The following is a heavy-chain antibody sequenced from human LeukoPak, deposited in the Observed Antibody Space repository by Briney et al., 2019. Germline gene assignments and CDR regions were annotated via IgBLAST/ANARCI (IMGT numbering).Heavy chain of an antibody. V-gene: IGHV1-24*01. CDR1: GYTLTELS. CDR3: ATEVEYSGSYLY. Sequence: ASVKVSCKVSGYTLTELSMHWVRQAPGKGLEWMGGFDPEDGEAIYAQKFQGRVTMTEDTSTDTAYMELSSLRSEDTAVYYCATEVEYSGSYLYWGQGTLVTVSS. J-gene: IGHJ4*02. CDR2: FDPEDGEA. D-gene: IGHD1-26*01.